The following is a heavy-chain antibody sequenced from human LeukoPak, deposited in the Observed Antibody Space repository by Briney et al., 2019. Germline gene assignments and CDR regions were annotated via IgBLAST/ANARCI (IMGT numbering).Heavy chain of an antibody. J-gene: IGHJ5*02. CDR2: ISGGGGSS. D-gene: IGHD4-17*01. CDR3: AKSHYEEES. Sequence: PGGSLRLSCAASGFTFSNYAMTWVRQGPGKGLEWVSGISGGGGSSYYADSVQGRFTISRDNSKNTMSLQMNGLRVEDTAVYYCAKSHYEEESWGQGTLVTVSS. CDR1: GFTFSNYA. V-gene: IGHV3-23*01.